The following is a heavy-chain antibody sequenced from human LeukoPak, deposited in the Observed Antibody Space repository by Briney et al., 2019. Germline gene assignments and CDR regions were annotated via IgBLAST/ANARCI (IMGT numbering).Heavy chain of an antibody. CDR2: INHSGST. Sequence: SETLSLTCAVYGGSFSGYYWSWIRQPPGKGLEWIGEINHSGSTNYNPSLKSRVTISVDTSKNQFSLKLSSVTAADTAVYYCARLRSDSSGYYFGLVIDYWGQGTLVTVSS. CDR3: ARLRSDSSGYYFGLVIDY. CDR1: GGSFSGYY. D-gene: IGHD3-22*01. J-gene: IGHJ4*02. V-gene: IGHV4-34*01.